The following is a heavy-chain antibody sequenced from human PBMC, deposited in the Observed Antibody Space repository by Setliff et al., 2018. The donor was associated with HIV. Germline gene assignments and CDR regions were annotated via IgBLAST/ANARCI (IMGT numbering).Heavy chain of an antibody. CDR2: FDPEDGET. CDR1: GYTLTELS. V-gene: IGHV1-24*01. D-gene: IGHD3-3*01. CDR3: AFRSGCHVGLDA. J-gene: IGHJ5*02. Sequence: GASVKVSCKLSGYTLTELSRHWVRQAPGKGLEWMGGFDPEDGETIYAQKFQGRVTMTEDTSTDTAYMGLSSLRSEDTAVYDCAFRSGCHVGLDAWGQGTLVTVSS.